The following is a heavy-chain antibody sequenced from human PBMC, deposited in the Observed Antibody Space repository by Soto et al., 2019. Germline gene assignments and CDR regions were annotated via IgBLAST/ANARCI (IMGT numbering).Heavy chain of an antibody. Sequence: EVQLVESGGGLVQPGGSLRLSCVGSGLIFGDYSMNWIRQAPGRGLEWVSFILNSADTVYYADSVKGRFTVSRDNAKNSLFLQMDSLRIEDTAVYYCTGGGVTSGPCYRGQGALVTVSS. CDR2: ILNSADTV. CDR1: GLIFGDYS. CDR3: TGGGVTSGPCY. V-gene: IGHV3-48*01. J-gene: IGHJ4*02. D-gene: IGHD1-26*01.